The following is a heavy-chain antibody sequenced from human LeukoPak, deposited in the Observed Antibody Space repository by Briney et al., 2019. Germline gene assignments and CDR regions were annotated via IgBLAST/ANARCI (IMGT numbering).Heavy chain of an antibody. V-gene: IGHV3-30*04. D-gene: IGHD1-26*01. J-gene: IGHJ4*02. CDR3: ARGVRWDLFGVFDY. CDR2: VSYDGKNK. Sequence: PGGSLRLSCAASGFTFSSYAMHWVRQAPGKGLEWVAVVSYDGKNKYYADSVRGRFTISRDNSKNRLYLQMNSLTAEDTAMYYCARGVRWDLFGVFDYWGQGTLVTVSS. CDR1: GFTFSSYA.